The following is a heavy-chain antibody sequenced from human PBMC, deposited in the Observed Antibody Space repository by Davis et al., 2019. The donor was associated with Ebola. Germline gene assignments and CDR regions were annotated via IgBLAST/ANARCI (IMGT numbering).Heavy chain of an antibody. J-gene: IGHJ5*02. V-gene: IGHV3-72*01. CDR3: AKGYTSGWYPWFDP. CDR1: GFPFSFYF. Sequence: GGSLRLSCAVSGFPFSFYFMDWVRLTPGKGLEWVGLSRNKENRYSTEYAASVRGRFTISRDDLKESLYLQMNSLRTEDTAVYYCAKGYTSGWYPWFDPWGQGTLVTVSS. CDR2: SRNKENRYST. D-gene: IGHD6-19*01.